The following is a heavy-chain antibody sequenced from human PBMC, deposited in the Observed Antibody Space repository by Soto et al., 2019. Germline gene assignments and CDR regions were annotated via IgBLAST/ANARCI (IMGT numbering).Heavy chain of an antibody. D-gene: IGHD1-1*01. Sequence: QVQLVQSGAEVKKPGSSVKVSCRASGGTFSNYAISWVRQAPGQGLEWMGGIIPLFGTANYVQKFQGRVTSTADKSTSTAYMELNSLRSEDTAVYYCARGSTTNGYFDLWGRGTVVTVSS. CDR3: ARGSTTNGYFDL. V-gene: IGHV1-69*06. J-gene: IGHJ2*01. CDR2: IIPLFGTA. CDR1: GGTFSNYA.